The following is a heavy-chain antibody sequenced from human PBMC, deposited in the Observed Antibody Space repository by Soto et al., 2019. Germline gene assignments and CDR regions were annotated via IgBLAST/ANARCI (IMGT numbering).Heavy chain of an antibody. J-gene: IGHJ4*02. V-gene: IGHV3-74*01. CDR1: GFTFTTNW. CDR2: INSDGTTT. D-gene: IGHD3-9*01. CDR3: TRGGATGEGISHFEN. Sequence: EVQLVESGGGLVQPGGSLRLSCVASGFTFTTNWMHWVRQAPGKGLVWLSRINSDGTTTTYADSVKGRFTISRDNAKNTLSLPVDSLGGEDTAVYYCTRGGATGEGISHFENWGQGTLVTVSS.